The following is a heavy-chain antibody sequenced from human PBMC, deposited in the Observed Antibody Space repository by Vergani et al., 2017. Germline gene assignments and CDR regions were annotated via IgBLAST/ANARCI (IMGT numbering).Heavy chain of an antibody. Sequence: QLQLQESGPGLVKPSETLSLTCTVSGGSISSSRYYWGWIRQPPGKGLEWIGSIYTSGSTNYTPSLKSRVTMSVDTSKNQFSLKLSSVTAADTAVYYCATDASPRLSGASGYWGQGTLVTVSS. V-gene: IGHV4-39*07. CDR2: IYTSGST. CDR3: ATDASPRLSGASGY. D-gene: IGHD4/OR15-4a*01. CDR1: GGSISSSRYY. J-gene: IGHJ4*02.